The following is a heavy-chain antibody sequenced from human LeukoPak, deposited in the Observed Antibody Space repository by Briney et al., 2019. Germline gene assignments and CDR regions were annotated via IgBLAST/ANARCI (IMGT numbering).Heavy chain of an antibody. CDR1: GGTFSSYA. CDR3: AREGGDFDY. J-gene: IGHJ4*02. D-gene: IGHD3-16*01. Sequence: SVKVSCKASGGTFSSYAISWVRQAPGQGLEWMGRIIPILGIANYAQKFQGRVTITADKSASTAYMELSSLRSEDTAVYYCAREGGDFDYWGQGTLVTVSS. V-gene: IGHV1-69*04. CDR2: IIPILGIA.